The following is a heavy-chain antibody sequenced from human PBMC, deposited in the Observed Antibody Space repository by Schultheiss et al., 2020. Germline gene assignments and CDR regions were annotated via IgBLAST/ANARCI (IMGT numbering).Heavy chain of an antibody. V-gene: IGHV4-61*08. J-gene: IGHJ3*02. D-gene: IGHD6-6*01. Sequence: SETLSLTCTVSGGSISSGGYYWSWIRQPPGKGLEWIGYIYYSGSTNYNPSLKSRVTISVDTSKNQFSLKLSSVTAADTAVYYCAREDRPLAALGTGAFDIWGQGTMVTVSS. CDR3: AREDRPLAALGTGAFDI. CDR2: IYYSGST. CDR1: GGSISSGGYY.